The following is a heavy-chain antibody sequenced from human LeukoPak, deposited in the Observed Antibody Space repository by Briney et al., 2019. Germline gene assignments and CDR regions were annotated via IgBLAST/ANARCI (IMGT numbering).Heavy chain of an antibody. J-gene: IGHJ4*02. V-gene: IGHV4-30-4*08. CDR1: GGSISSGDYY. CDR2: IYYSGST. Sequence: SETLSLTCTVSGGSISSGDYYWSWIRQPPGKGLEWIGYIYYSGSTYYNPSLKSRVTISVDTSKNQFSLKLSSVTAADTAVYYCARAKKAVAGFFDYWGQGPLVTVSS. D-gene: IGHD6-19*01. CDR3: ARAKKAVAGFFDY.